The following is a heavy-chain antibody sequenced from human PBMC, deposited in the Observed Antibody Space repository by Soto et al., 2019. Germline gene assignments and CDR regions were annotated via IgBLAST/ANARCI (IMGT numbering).Heavy chain of an antibody. D-gene: IGHD2-2*01. Sequence: SETLSLTCAVYGGSFSGYYWSWIRQPPGKGLEWIGEINHSGSTNYNPSLKSRVTISVDTSKNQFSLKLSSVTAADTAVYYCARGAGPDIVVVPAASSRDYYYYMDVWGKGTTVTVSS. CDR3: ARGAGPDIVVVPAASSRDYYYYMDV. J-gene: IGHJ6*03. CDR2: INHSGST. CDR1: GGSFSGYY. V-gene: IGHV4-34*01.